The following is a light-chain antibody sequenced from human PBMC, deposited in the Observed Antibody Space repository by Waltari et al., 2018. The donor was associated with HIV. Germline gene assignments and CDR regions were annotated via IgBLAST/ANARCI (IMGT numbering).Light chain of an antibody. CDR2: RNY. Sequence: QSVLTQPPSVSGPPGQTVTISCSGSTSNIETEALYWYQQLPGTAPKLPIYRNYKRPAGVSDRFSCSKSGASASLVISGLRSEDEAHYYCVSYDSRLDERLFGGGTKLTVL. CDR1: TSNIETEA. J-gene: IGLJ3*02. V-gene: IGLV1-47*01. CDR3: VSYDSRLDERL.